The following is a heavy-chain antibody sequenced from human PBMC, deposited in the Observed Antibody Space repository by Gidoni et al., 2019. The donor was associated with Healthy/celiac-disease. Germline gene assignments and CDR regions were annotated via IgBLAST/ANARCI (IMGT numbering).Heavy chain of an antibody. J-gene: IGHJ5*02. V-gene: IGHV3-73*02. D-gene: IGHD3-9*01. CDR3: TMTYYDILTGFRTDYSWFDP. CDR2: IRSKANSYAT. CDR1: GFPFSGSA. Sequence: EVQLVESGGGLVQPGGSLKLSCAASGFPFSGSAMHWVRQASGKGLEWVGRIRSKANSYATAYAASVKGRFTISRDDSKNTAYLQMNSLKTEDTAVYYCTMTYYDILTGFRTDYSWFDPWGQGTLVTVSS.